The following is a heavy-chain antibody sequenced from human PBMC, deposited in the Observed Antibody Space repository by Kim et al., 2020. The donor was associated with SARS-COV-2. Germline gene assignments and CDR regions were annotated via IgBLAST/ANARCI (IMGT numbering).Heavy chain of an antibody. D-gene: IGHD1-1*01. CDR3: ARGPLRTTGTTRGIYYYGMDV. Sequence: SETLSLTCAVYGGSFSGYYWSWIRQPPGKGLEWIGEINHSGSTNYNPSLKSRVTISVDTSKNQFSLKLSSVTAADTAVYYCARGPLRTTGTTRGIYYYGMDVWGQGTTVTVSS. CDR1: GGSFSGYY. CDR2: INHSGST. V-gene: IGHV4-34*01. J-gene: IGHJ6*02.